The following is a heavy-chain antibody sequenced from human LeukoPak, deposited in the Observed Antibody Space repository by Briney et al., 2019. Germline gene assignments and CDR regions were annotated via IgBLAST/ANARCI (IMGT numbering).Heavy chain of an antibody. Sequence: ASVKVSCKASGGTFSSYAISWVRQAPGQGLEWMGGIIPNFGTANYAQKFQGRVTITADESTSTAYMELSSLRSEDTAVYYCARRGRPIEYPSGWYGDFDYWGQGTLVTVSS. CDR2: IIPNFGTA. CDR3: ARRGRPIEYPSGWYGDFDY. J-gene: IGHJ4*02. CDR1: GGTFSSYA. V-gene: IGHV1-69*13. D-gene: IGHD6-19*01.